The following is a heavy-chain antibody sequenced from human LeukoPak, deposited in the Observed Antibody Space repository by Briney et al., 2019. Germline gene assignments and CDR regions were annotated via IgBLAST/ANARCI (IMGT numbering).Heavy chain of an antibody. V-gene: IGHV3-30*04. CDR3: AKPKCSGGSCYPNWFDP. CDR1: GFTFSSYA. D-gene: IGHD2-15*01. CDR2: ISYDGSNK. J-gene: IGHJ5*02. Sequence: GGSLRLSCAASGFTFSSYAMHWVRQAPGKVLEWVAVISYDGSNKYYADSVNGRFTISREHSKNTLYLQMNSLRAEDTAVYYCAKPKCSGGSCYPNWFDPWGQGTLVTVSS.